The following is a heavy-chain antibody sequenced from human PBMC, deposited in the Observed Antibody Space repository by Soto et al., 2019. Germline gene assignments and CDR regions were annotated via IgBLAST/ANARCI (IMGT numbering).Heavy chain of an antibody. Sequence: SETLSLTCAVFGGPFSGYYWNWIRQPPGKGLEWIGTINYSGSTNYNPSLKSRVTISVDTSKNQFSLKLSSVTAADTAVYYCARAISSSPSPGLNWFDPWGQGTLVTVSS. CDR1: GGPFSGYY. J-gene: IGHJ5*02. V-gene: IGHV4-34*01. CDR3: ARAISSSPSPGLNWFDP. D-gene: IGHD6-6*01. CDR2: INYSGST.